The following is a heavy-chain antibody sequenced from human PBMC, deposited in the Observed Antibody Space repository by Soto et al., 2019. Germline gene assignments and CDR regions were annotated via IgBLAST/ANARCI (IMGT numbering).Heavy chain of an antibody. CDR3: ARGRAGEPGNTRYDGMDV. Sequence: QVQLVESGGGVVQPGRSLRLSCTASEFTFSSYAMHWVRQAPGKGLEWVAVISYDGSNKNYADSVRGRFAISRDNSKNALYLQINNLRAEDTAVFYCARGRAGEPGNTRYDGMDVWGQGTTVTVSS. CDR1: EFTFSSYA. D-gene: IGHD2-15*01. J-gene: IGHJ6*02. V-gene: IGHV3-30*09. CDR2: ISYDGSNK.